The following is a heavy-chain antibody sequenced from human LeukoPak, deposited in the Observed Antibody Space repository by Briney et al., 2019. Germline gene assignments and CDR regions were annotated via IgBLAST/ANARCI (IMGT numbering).Heavy chain of an antibody. J-gene: IGHJ3*02. CDR3: ARDRGVAGGNAFDI. V-gene: IGHV4-59*01. Sequence: SETLSLICTFSGGSISIYYGSCMRQPPGRGLEWIGYIYYSGSTNYNPSLKSRVTISVDTSKDQFSLKLSSVTAADTAVYYCARDRGVAGGNAFDIWGQGTMVTVSS. CDR2: IYYSGST. D-gene: IGHD6-19*01. CDR1: GGSISIYY.